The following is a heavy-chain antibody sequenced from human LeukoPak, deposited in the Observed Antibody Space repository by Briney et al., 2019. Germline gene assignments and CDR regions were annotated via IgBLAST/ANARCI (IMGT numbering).Heavy chain of an antibody. CDR3: ARARRWRRGPYNWFDP. D-gene: IGHD3-10*01. CDR2: IYYSGST. V-gene: IGHV4-39*07. J-gene: IGHJ5*02. CDR1: GVSISGSYYY. Sequence: SETLSLTCAVSGVSISGSYYYWGWIRQPPGKGLEWIGNIYYSGSTYYNASLQSRVTISIDTSKNQFSLRLNSVTAADTAVHYCARARRWRRGPYNWFDPWGQGTLVIVSS.